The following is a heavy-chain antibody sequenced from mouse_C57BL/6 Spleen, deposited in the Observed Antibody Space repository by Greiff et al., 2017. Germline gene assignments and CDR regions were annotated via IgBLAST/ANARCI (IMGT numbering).Heavy chain of an antibody. CDR1: GYTFTSYW. D-gene: IGHD2-5*01. CDR2: IYPGSGST. CDR3: ARTSNWFAY. V-gene: IGHV1-55*01. J-gene: IGHJ3*01. Sequence: VQLQQSGAELVRPGTSVKVSCKASGYTFTSYWITWVKQRPGQGLEWIGDIYPGSGSTNYNEKFKSKATLTVDTSSSTAYMQLSSLTSEDSAVYYCARTSNWFAYWGQGTLVTVSA.